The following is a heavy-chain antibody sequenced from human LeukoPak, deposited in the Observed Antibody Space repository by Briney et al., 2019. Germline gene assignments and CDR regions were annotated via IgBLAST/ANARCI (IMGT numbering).Heavy chain of an antibody. Sequence: SGGSLRLSCAASGFTFSNYGMHWVRQAPGKGLEYVSAISSHGGSTYYANSVKGRFTISRDNSKNTLYLQMGSLRGEDMAVYYCARDDCSGGSCYSGTWGQGTLVTVSS. CDR2: ISSHGGST. CDR3: ARDDCSGGSCYSGT. CDR1: GFTFSNYG. D-gene: IGHD2-15*01. J-gene: IGHJ5*02. V-gene: IGHV3-64*01.